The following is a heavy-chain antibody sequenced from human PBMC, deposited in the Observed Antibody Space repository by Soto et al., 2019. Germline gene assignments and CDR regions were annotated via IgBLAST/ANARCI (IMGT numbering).Heavy chain of an antibody. CDR2: IWYDGSNK. D-gene: IGHD6-6*01. V-gene: IGHV3-33*01. J-gene: IGHJ6*02. CDR3: ARVKRSSSGYYYYYGMDV. CDR1: GFTFSSYG. Sequence: GGSLRLSCAASGFTFSSYGMHWVRQAPGKGLEWVAVIWYDGSNKYYADSVKGRFTISRDNSKNTLYLQMNSLRAEDTAVYYCARVKRSSSGYYYYYGMDVWGRGTTVTVSS.